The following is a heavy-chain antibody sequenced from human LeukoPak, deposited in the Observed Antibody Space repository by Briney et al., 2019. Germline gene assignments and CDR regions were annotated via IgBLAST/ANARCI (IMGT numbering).Heavy chain of an antibody. CDR3: ARDLRIVSGSYLDY. D-gene: IGHD1-26*01. V-gene: IGHV3-20*04. Sequence: GGSLRLSCAASGFTFDDYGMSWVRQAPGKGLEWVSGINWNGGSTGYADSVKGRFTISRDNAKNSLYLQMNSLRAEDTAIYYCARDLRIVSGSYLDYWGQGTLVTVSS. J-gene: IGHJ4*02. CDR1: GFTFDDYG. CDR2: INWNGGST.